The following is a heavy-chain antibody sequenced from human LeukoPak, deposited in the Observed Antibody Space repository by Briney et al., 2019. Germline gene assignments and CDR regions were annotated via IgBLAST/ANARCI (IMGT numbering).Heavy chain of an antibody. CDR2: ISYDGNNR. D-gene: IGHD3-16*01. V-gene: IGHV3-30*18. CDR1: RFTFSSYG. CDR3: AKVKGEVIGAFDI. J-gene: IGHJ3*02. Sequence: GRSLRLSCAASRFTFSSYGMHWVRQAPGKGLEGVAVISYDGNNRYYADSVKGRFTISRYNSKNTLYLQMNSLRAEDTAVYYCAKVKGEVIGAFDIWGQGTMVTVSS.